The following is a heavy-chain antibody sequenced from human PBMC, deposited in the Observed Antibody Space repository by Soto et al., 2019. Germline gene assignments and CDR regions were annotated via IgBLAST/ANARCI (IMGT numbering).Heavy chain of an antibody. CDR2: ISAYNGNT. V-gene: IGHV1-18*01. D-gene: IGHD3-3*01. CDR1: GYTFTSYG. Sequence: QVQLVQSGAEVKKPGASVKVSCKASGYTFTSYGISWVRQAPGQGLEWMGWISAYNGNTNYAQKLQGRVTMTTDTSKSTAYMELRSLRSDDTAVYYCARPYYDFWSGYYTGYYYYYMDVWGKGTTVTVSS. CDR3: ARPYYDFWSGYYTGYYYYYMDV. J-gene: IGHJ6*03.